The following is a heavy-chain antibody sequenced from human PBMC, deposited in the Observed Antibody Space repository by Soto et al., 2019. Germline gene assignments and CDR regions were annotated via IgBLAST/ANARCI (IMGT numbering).Heavy chain of an antibody. CDR2: INPNSGGT. Sequence: EASVKFSCKGSGYTFTGYYMHWVRQAPGQGLEWMGWINPNSGGTNYAQKFQGRVTMTRDTSISTAYMELSRLRSDDTAVYYCARGPGDFWSGYLGDYWGQGTLVTVSS. D-gene: IGHD3-3*01. CDR1: GYTFTGYY. V-gene: IGHV1-2*02. J-gene: IGHJ4*02. CDR3: ARGPGDFWSGYLGDY.